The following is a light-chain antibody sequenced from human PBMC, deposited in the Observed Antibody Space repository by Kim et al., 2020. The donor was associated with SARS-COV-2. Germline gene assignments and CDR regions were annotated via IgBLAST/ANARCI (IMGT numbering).Light chain of an antibody. CDR1: QTISSN. Sequence: EILMTQYPPTLSVSPGEGVTLSCRASQTISSNLVWYQQEPGQAPTLLIYGASTRAPGVPARFSSSGSGREFTLNISSRQAEEFAVDLWQQYNDWPWTFGQGTKVDIK. J-gene: IGKJ1*01. V-gene: IGKV3-15*01. CDR2: GAS. CDR3: QQYNDWPWT.